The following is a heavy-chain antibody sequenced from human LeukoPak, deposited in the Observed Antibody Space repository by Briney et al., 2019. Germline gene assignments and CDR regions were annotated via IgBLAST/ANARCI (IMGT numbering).Heavy chain of an antibody. D-gene: IGHD1-14*01. CDR3: ARDLFRTMAKPEEAFDI. CDR1: GGSISSYY. J-gene: IGHJ3*02. V-gene: IGHV4-4*07. CDR2: IYTSGST. Sequence: SETLSLTCTVSGGSISSYYWSWIRQPAGKGLEWIGRIYTSGSTNYNPSLKSRVTMSVDTSKNQFSLKLSSVTAADTAVYYCARDLFRTMAKPEEAFDIWGQGTMVTVSS.